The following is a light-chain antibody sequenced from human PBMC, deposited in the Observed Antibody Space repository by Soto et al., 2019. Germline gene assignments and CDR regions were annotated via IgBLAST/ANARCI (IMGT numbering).Light chain of an antibody. CDR2: AAS. Sequence: DIQMTQSPSSLSASVGDRFTITCRASQSISSYLNWYQQKPVKAPKLLXYAASSLQSGVPSSFSGSGSGTDFTLTISSLQPEDFATHYCQQSYSTPPITFGQGTRLEIK. J-gene: IGKJ5*01. V-gene: IGKV1-39*01. CDR3: QQSYSTPPIT. CDR1: QSISSY.